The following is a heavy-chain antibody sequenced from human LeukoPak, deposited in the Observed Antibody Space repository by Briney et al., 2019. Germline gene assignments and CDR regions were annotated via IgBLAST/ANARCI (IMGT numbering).Heavy chain of an antibody. J-gene: IGHJ4*02. CDR2: IYYSGST. V-gene: IGHV4-38-2*02. CDR3: ARHNRELLTLDY. Sequence: SETLSLTCTVSGYSISSGYYWGWIRQPPGKGLEWIGSIYYSGSTYYNPSLKSRVTISVDTSKNQFSLKLSSVTAAGTAVYYCARHNRELLTLDYWGQGTLVTVSS. D-gene: IGHD1-26*01. CDR1: GYSISSGYY.